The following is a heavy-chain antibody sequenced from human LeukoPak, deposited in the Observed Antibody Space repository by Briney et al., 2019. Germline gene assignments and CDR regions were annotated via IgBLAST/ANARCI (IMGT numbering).Heavy chain of an antibody. CDR2: INHSGST. CDR1: GGSFSGYY. Sequence: KPSETLSLTCAVYGGSFSGYYWSWIRQPPGKGLEWIGEINHSGSTNYNPSLKSRVTISVDTSKNQFSLKLSSVTAADTAVYYCARSPGYCSGGSCYSYYYYYYGMDVWGQGTTVTVSS. V-gene: IGHV4-34*01. D-gene: IGHD2-15*01. CDR3: ARSPGYCSGGSCYSYYYYYYGMDV. J-gene: IGHJ6*02.